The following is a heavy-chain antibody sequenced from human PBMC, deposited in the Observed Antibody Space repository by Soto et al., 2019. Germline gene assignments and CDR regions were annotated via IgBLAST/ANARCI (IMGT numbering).Heavy chain of an antibody. D-gene: IGHD3-16*01. Sequence: ASVKVSCKASGYTFTSYDINWVRQATGQGLEWMGWMNPNSGNTGYAQKFQGRVTMTRNTSISTAYMELSSLRSEDTAVYYCARGSKDDYVWGSYFGWFDPWSQGTLVTVSS. V-gene: IGHV1-8*01. CDR1: GYTFTSYD. CDR2: MNPNSGNT. J-gene: IGHJ5*02. CDR3: ARGSKDDYVWGSYFGWFDP.